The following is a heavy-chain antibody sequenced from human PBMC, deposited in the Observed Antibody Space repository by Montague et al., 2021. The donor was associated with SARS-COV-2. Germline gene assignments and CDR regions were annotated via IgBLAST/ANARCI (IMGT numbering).Heavy chain of an antibody. V-gene: IGHV2-70*01. D-gene: IGHD3-10*01. CDR1: GFSLSTSGMC. CDR2: IDWDDDI. Sequence: PALVKPTQTLTLTCTFSGFSLSTSGMCVSWIRQPPGKALEWLALIDWDDDIYYSTSLKTRLTISKDTSKNQVVLTMTNMDPVDTATYYCARSLLWFGELNAFDIWGQGTMVTVSS. CDR3: ARSLLWFGELNAFDI. J-gene: IGHJ3*02.